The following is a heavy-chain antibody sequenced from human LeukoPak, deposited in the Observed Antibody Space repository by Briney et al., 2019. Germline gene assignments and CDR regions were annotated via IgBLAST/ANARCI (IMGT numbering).Heavy chain of an antibody. Sequence: SETLSLTCTVSGGSISSSSYYWGWIRQPPGKGLEWIGSIYYSGSTYYNPSLKSRVTISVDTSKNQFSLKLSSVTAADTAVYYCARGRKEFGPWGQGTLVTVSS. CDR1: GGSISSSSYY. CDR3: ARGRKEFGP. CDR2: IYYSGST. J-gene: IGHJ5*02. V-gene: IGHV4-39*01.